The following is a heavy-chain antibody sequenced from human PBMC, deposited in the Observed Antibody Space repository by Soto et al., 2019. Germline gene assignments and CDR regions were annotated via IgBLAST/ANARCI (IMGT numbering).Heavy chain of an antibody. V-gene: IGHV1-3*01. D-gene: IGHD3-10*01. CDR3: ARDGHSAMVQGVPLRNHNWFDP. CDR1: GYTFTSYA. Sequence: ASVKVSCKASGYTFTSYAMHWVRQAPGQRLEWMGWINAGNGNTKYSQKFQGRVTITRDTSASTAYMELSSLRSEDTAVYYCARDGHSAMVQGVPLRNHNWFDPWGQGTLVTVSS. CDR2: INAGNGNT. J-gene: IGHJ5*02.